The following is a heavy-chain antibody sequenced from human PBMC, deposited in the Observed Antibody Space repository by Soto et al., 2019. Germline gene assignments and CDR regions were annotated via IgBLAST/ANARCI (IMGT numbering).Heavy chain of an antibody. CDR3: ARDAPNCSSTSRHNWFDP. CDR2: IYYSGST. D-gene: IGHD2-2*01. Sequence: SETLSLTCTVSGGSISSGGYYWSWIRQHPGKGLEWIGYIYYSGSTYYNPSLKSRVTISVDTSKNQFSLKLSSVTAADTAVYYCARDAPNCSSTSRHNWFDPWGQGTLVTVSS. V-gene: IGHV4-31*03. J-gene: IGHJ5*02. CDR1: GGSISSGGYY.